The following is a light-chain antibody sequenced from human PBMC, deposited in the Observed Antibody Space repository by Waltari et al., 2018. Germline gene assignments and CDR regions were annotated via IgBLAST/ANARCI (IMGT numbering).Light chain of an antibody. CDR1: SSNLGNNI. CDR3: AAWDDSLNGHWE. CDR2: RND. J-gene: IGLJ2*01. Sequence: QSILTQPPSVSGTPGQRVTISCSGSSSNLGNNIVNWYRPVPGTTPKLLIYRNDQRPSGIPDRFSGSKSGTSASLAISGLRSEDEADYFCAAWDDSLNGHWEFGGGTKLTVL. V-gene: IGLV1-44*01.